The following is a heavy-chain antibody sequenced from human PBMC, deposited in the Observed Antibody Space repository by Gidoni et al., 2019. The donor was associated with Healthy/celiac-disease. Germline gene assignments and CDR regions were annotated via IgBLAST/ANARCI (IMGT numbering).Heavy chain of an antibody. CDR3: TTDKDGAYIVVVPAAMGGNYYYGMDV. V-gene: IGHV3-15*07. CDR1: GFTFSNAW. J-gene: IGHJ6*02. Sequence: EVQLVESGGGLVKPGGSLRLSCAASGFTFSNAWMNWVRQAPGMELVGRIKSKTDGGTTDYAAPVKGRFTISRDDSKNTLYLQMNSLKTEDTAVYYCTTDKDGAYIVVVPAAMGGNYYYGMDVWGQGTTVTVSS. CDR2: IKSKTDGGTT. D-gene: IGHD2-2*01.